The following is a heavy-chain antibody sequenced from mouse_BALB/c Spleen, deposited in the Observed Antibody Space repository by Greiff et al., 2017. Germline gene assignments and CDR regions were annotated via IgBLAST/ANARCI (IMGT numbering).Heavy chain of an antibody. CDR1: GFTFSSFG. J-gene: IGHJ4*01. Sequence: EVHLVESGGGLVQPGGSRKLSCAASGFTFSSFGMHWVRQAPEKGLEWVAYISSGSSTIYYADTVKGRFTISRDNPKNTLFLQMTSLRSEDTAMYYCARRGLRSGAMDYWGQGTSVTVSS. V-gene: IGHV5-17*02. CDR2: ISSGSSTI. CDR3: ARRGLRSGAMDY. D-gene: IGHD1-1*01.